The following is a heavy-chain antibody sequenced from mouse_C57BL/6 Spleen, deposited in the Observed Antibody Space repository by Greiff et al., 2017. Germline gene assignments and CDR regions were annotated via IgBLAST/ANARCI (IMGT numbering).Heavy chain of an antibody. J-gene: IGHJ4*01. V-gene: IGHV5-4*01. D-gene: IGHD1-1*01. Sequence: EVQRVESGGGLVKPGGSLKLSCAASGFTFSSYAMSWVRQPPEKRLEGVATISDGGSYTYDPDNVKGRFTLSRDNAKNHLSLQMSHLKSEDTAMYYCARDPGRSYYYAMDDGGQGTSGTVSS. CDR1: GFTFSSYA. CDR3: ARDPGRSYYYAMDD. CDR2: ISDGGSYT.